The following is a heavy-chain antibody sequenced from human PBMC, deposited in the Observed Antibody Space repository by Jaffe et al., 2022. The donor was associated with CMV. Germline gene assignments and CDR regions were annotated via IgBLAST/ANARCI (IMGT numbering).Heavy chain of an antibody. CDR2: MNPNSGNT. V-gene: IGHV1-8*01. Sequence: QVQLVQSGAEVKKPGASVKVSCKASGYTFTSYDINWVRQATGQGLEWMGWMNPNSGNTGYAQKFQGRVTMTRNTSISTAYMELSSLRSEDTAVYYCARGRLRFLEWTSHYYYYGMDVWGQGTTVTVSS. J-gene: IGHJ6*02. CDR1: GYTFTSYD. CDR3: ARGRLRFLEWTSHYYYYGMDV. D-gene: IGHD3-3*01.